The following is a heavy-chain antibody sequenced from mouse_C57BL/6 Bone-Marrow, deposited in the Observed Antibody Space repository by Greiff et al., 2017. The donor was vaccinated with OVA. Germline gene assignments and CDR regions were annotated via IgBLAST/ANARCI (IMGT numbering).Heavy chain of an antibody. CDR2: IDPSDSYT. D-gene: IGHD2-1*01. V-gene: IGHV1-50*01. CDR1: GYTFTSYW. Sequence: QVQLQQPGAELVKPGASVKLSCKASGYTFTSYWMQWVKQRPGQGLEWIGEIDPSDSYTNSNQKFKGKATLTVDTSSSTAYMQLSSLTSEDSAVYYCAREGFYGNYLYAMDYWGQGTSVTVSS. J-gene: IGHJ4*01. CDR3: AREGFYGNYLYAMDY.